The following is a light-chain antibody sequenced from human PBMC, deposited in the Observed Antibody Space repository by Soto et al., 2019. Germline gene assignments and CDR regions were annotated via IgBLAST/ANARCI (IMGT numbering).Light chain of an antibody. CDR1: QDINNY. CDR3: QQYNISPLT. V-gene: IGKV1-16*01. J-gene: IGKJ4*01. CDR2: AAS. Sequence: DVQMTQSPSSLSASVGDRVTITCRASQDINNYLAWYQQKPGNAPKSLIYAASSLQTGVPSRFSGSESGTDFTLTISNLQPEDSATYYCQQYNISPLTFGGGTKVEIK.